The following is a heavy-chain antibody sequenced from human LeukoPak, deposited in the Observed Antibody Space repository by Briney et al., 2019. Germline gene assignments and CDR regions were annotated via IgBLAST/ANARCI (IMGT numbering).Heavy chain of an antibody. CDR2: IYYSGST. Sequence: SETLSLTCTVSGGSISSSSYYWGWIRQPPGKGLEWIGSIYYSGSTYYNPSLKSRVTISVDTSKNQFSLKLSSVTAADTAVYYCARDEESGWFRNWFDPWGQGTLVTVSS. J-gene: IGHJ5*02. CDR3: ARDEESGWFRNWFDP. D-gene: IGHD6-19*01. V-gene: IGHV4-39*07. CDR1: GGSISSSSYY.